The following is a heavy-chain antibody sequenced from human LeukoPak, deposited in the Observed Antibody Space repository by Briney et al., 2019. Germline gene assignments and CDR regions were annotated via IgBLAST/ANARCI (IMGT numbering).Heavy chain of an antibody. D-gene: IGHD4-17*01. CDR2: ISSSSSYI. J-gene: IGHJ5*02. Sequence: GGSLRLSCAASGFTFSSYSMNWVRQAPGKGLEWVSSISSSSSYIYYADSVKGRFTISRDNAKNSLYLQMNSLRAEDTAVYYCARTGSLTATREYNWFDPWGQGTLVTVSS. CDR3: ARTGSLTATREYNWFDP. CDR1: GFTFSSYS. V-gene: IGHV3-21*01.